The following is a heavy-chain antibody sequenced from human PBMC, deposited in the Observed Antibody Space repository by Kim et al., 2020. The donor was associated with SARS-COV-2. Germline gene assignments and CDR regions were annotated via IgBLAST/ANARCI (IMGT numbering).Heavy chain of an antibody. J-gene: IGHJ5*02. Sequence: FQGRVTITADESTSTAYMELSSLRSDDTAVYYCARDRKGRLQLWLGWFDPWGQGTLVTVSS. V-gene: IGHV1-69*01. CDR3: ARDRKGRLQLWLGWFDP. D-gene: IGHD5-18*01.